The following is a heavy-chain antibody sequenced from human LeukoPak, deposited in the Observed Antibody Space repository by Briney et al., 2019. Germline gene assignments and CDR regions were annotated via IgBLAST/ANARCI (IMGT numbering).Heavy chain of an antibody. CDR3: ARHGYDILTGYYRPFDY. CDR1: GGSISSYY. V-gene: IGHV4-59*08. CDR2: ISDSGST. D-gene: IGHD3-9*01. Sequence: PSGTLSLTCTVSGGSISSYYWSWVRQPPGKGLEWIGYISDSGSTNYNPSLKSRVTISVDTSRNQFSLKLSSVTAADTAVYYCARHGYDILTGYYRPFDYWGQGTLVTVSS. J-gene: IGHJ4*02.